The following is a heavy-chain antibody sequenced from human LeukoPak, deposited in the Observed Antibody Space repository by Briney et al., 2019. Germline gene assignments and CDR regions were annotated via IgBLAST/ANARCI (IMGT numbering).Heavy chain of an antibody. CDR3: ARDGAVAGAFDI. D-gene: IGHD6-19*01. J-gene: IGHJ3*02. CDR1: GFTFSSYW. V-gene: IGHV3-7*01. CDR2: IKQDGSEK. Sequence: GGSLRLSCAAFGFTFSSYWMSWVRQAPGKGLEWVANIKQDGSEKYYVDSVKGRFTISRDNAKNSLYLQMNSLRAEDTAVYYCARDGAVAGAFDIWGQGTMVTVSS.